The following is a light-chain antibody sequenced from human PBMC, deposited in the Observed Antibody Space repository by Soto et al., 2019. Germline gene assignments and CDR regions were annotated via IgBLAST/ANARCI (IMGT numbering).Light chain of an antibody. CDR3: QQSYYTPLLT. CDR2: VAS. Sequence: DIQMTQSPSTLSSSVGDRVTITCGASQSISTYLNWYQQKPGEAPKLLIFVASNLRSGVPSRFSGSGSGTDFTLTISSLQPEDFATYYCQQSYYTPLLTFGGGTKVDI. CDR1: QSISTY. J-gene: IGKJ4*01. V-gene: IGKV1-39*01.